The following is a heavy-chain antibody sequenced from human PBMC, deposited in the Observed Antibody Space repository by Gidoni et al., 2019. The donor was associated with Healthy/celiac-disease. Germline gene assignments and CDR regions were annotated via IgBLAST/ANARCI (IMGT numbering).Heavy chain of an antibody. D-gene: IGHD6-19*01. CDR3: ARDLAVAGYDY. CDR2: ISYDGSNK. Sequence: QVQLVESGGGVVQPGRSLRLSCAASGFTFSSYAMHWVRQAPGKGLEGVAVISYDGSNKYYADSVKGRFTISRDNSKNTLYLQMNSLRAEDTAVYYCARDLAVAGYDYWGQGTLVTVSS. CDR1: GFTFSSYA. J-gene: IGHJ4*02. V-gene: IGHV3-30*04.